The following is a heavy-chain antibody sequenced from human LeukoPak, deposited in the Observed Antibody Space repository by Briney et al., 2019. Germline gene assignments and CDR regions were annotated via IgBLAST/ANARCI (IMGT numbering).Heavy chain of an antibody. V-gene: IGHV3-30*04. D-gene: IGHD3-10*02. CDR2: ISYDGSNQ. Sequence: GSLRLSCAASGFTFSSYTMHWVRQPRGKGLEWVALISYDGSNQYYADSVKGRFTVSRDNSKNTLYLQMNSLRADDTAVYYCAELGITMIGGVWGKGTTVTISS. J-gene: IGHJ6*04. CDR1: GFTFSSYT. CDR3: AELGITMIGGV.